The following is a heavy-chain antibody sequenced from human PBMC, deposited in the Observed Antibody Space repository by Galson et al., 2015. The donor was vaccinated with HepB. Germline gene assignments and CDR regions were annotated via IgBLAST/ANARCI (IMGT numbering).Heavy chain of an antibody. CDR2: INTNTGNP. V-gene: IGHV7-4-1*02. D-gene: IGHD3-10*01. J-gene: IGHJ5*02. CDR3: ARDIGWWITMVQGVYNWFDP. Sequence: SVKVSCKASGYTFTSYAMNWVRQAPGQGLEWMGWINTNTGNPTYAQGFTGRFVFSLDTSVSTAYLQISSLKAEDTAVYYCARDIGWWITMVQGVYNWFDPWGQGTLVTVSS. CDR1: GYTFTSYA.